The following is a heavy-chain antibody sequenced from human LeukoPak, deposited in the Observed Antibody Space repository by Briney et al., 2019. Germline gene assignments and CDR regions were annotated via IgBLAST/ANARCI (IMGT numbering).Heavy chain of an antibody. CDR2: IWYDGSNK. D-gene: IGHD5-18*01. CDR1: GFTFSSYG. V-gene: IGHV3-33*01. J-gene: IGHJ4*02. CDR3: ARESGYSYGPFVRDFDY. Sequence: GGSLRLSCAASGFTFSSYGMPWVRQAPGKGLEWVAVIWYDGSNKYYADSVKGRFTISRDKSKNTLYLQMNSLRAEDTAVYYCARESGYSYGPFVRDFDYWGQGTLVTVSS.